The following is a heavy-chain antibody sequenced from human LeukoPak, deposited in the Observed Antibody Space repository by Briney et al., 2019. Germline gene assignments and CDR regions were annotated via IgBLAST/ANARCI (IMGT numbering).Heavy chain of an antibody. J-gene: IGHJ5*02. CDR1: GFTFSDYT. V-gene: IGHV3-64*02. CDR2: ITANARSK. D-gene: IGHD6-13*01. CDR3: AKTQAAVGKAWFDP. Sequence: PGGSLRLSCAGSGFTFSDYTMHWVRQGPGKGLEYVSAITANARSKYHADSVRGRFTISRDNSKNTLYLQMNSLRAEDMAVYYCAKTQAAVGKAWFDPWGQGTLVTVSS.